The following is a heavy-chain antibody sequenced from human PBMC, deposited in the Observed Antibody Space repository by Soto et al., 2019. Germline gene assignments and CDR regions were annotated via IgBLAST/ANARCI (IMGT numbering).Heavy chain of an antibody. CDR1: GGTFSSYA. CDR3: ARPVRRWDGMDV. V-gene: IGHV1-69*12. CDR2: IIPIFGTA. D-gene: IGHD1-1*01. Sequence: QVQLVQSGAEVKKPGSSVKVSCKASGGTFSSYAISWVRQAPGQGLEWMGGIIPIFGTANYAQKFQGRVTITADESTSTAYMALSSVRSDDTAVYYCARPVRRWDGMDVWGQGTTVNVSS. J-gene: IGHJ6*02.